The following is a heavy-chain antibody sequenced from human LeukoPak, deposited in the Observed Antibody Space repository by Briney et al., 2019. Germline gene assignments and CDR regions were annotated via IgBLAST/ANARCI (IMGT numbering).Heavy chain of an antibody. V-gene: IGHV3-23*01. D-gene: IGHD4-17*01. CDR1: GFTFSSYA. J-gene: IGHJ2*01. CDR3: AKDPTDYGDYDWYFDL. CDR2: ISGSGGST. Sequence: GGSLRLSCAASGFTFSSYAMSWVRQAPGKGLEWASAISGSGGSTYYADSVKGRFTISRDNSKNTLYLQMNSLRAEDTAVYYCAKDPTDYGDYDWYFDLWGRGTLVTVSS.